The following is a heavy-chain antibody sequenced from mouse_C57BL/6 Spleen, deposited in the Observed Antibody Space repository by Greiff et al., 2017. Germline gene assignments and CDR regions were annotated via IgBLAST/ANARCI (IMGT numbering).Heavy chain of an antibody. J-gene: IGHJ4*01. CDR3: ARSGDYDGYAMDY. V-gene: IGHV1-75*01. CDR1: GYTFTDYY. D-gene: IGHD2-4*01. Sequence: VKLQESGPELVKPGASVKISCKASGYTFTDYYINWVKQRPGQGLEWIGWIFPGSGSTHYNEKFKGKATVTVDKSSSTAYMLLSSLTSEDSAVXFCARSGDYDGYAMDYWGQGTSVTVSS. CDR2: IFPGSGST.